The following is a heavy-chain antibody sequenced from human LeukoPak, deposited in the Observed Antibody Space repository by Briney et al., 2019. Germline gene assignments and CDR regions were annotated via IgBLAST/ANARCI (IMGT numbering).Heavy chain of an antibody. CDR2: ISGSGGST. J-gene: IGHJ4*02. CDR1: GFTFSSYA. Sequence: GGSLRLSCAASGFTFSSYAMSWVHQAPGKGLEWVSAISGSGGSTYYADSVKGRFTISRDNSKNTLYLQMNSLRAEDMAVYYCAKGYSGYDVYFDYWGQGTLVTVSS. D-gene: IGHD5-12*01. V-gene: IGHV3-23*01. CDR3: AKGYSGYDVYFDY.